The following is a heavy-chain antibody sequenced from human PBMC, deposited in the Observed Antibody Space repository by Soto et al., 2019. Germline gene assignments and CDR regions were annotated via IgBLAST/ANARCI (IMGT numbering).Heavy chain of an antibody. J-gene: IGHJ5*02. CDR2: ISHSRTSK. CDR1: GFTVATTG. V-gene: IGHV3-30*18. CDR3: ANDWGSSGWFMWFSP. D-gene: IGHD6-19*01. Sequence: QVQLVESGGGVVQPGESLQVACAASGFTVATTGMHWVRQAPGKGLEWVAMISHSRTSKVYIDSVQGRFTISRDNARKTPYLQMSSLRPEDTAIYYCANDWGSSGWFMWFSPLGQGVLVTVS.